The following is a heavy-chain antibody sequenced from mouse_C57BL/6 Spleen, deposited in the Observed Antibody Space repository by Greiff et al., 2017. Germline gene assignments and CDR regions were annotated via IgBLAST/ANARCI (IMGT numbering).Heavy chain of an antibody. CDR2: IWSGGST. J-gene: IGHJ1*03. CDR1: GFSLTSYG. V-gene: IGHV2-2*01. D-gene: IGHD2-4*01. CDR3: ARNDYDADWYFDV. Sequence: VQRVESGPGLVQPSQSLSITCTVSGFSLTSYGVHWVRQSPGKGLEWLGVIWSGGSTDYNAAFISRLSISKDNSKSQVFFKMNSLQADDTAIYYWARNDYDADWYFDVWGTGTTVTVSS.